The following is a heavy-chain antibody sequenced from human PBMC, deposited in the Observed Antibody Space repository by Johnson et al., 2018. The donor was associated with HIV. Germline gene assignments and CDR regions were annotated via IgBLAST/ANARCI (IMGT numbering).Heavy chain of an antibody. J-gene: IGHJ3*02. CDR3: ARTRQGAFDI. CDR1: GFTVSSNY. V-gene: IGHV3-66*02. CDR2: IYSGGGT. Sequence: MQLLESGGGLVQPGGSLRLSCAASGFTVSSNYMSWVRQAPGKGLEWVSVIYSGGGTYYEDSVKGRFTISRDNSKNTLYLQMNSLRPQDTAVYYCARTRQGAFDIWGQGTMVTVSS.